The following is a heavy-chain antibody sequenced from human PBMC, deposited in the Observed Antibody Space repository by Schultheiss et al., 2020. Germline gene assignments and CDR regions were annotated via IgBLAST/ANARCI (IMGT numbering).Heavy chain of an antibody. CDR3: ARGAYAGYDSGNFYGMDV. J-gene: IGHJ6*02. D-gene: IGHD5-12*01. V-gene: IGHV3-23*01. CDR1: GFTFSGYA. Sequence: GGSLRLSCAASGFTFSGYAMSWVRQAPGKGLEWVSTISGSGGSTHYADSVKGRFTISRDNAKNSLFLQMDRLRAEDTAVYYCARGAYAGYDSGNFYGMDVWGPGTT. CDR2: ISGSGGST.